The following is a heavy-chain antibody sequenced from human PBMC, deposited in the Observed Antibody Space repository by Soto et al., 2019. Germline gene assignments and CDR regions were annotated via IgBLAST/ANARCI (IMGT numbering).Heavy chain of an antibody. CDR1: GFTLNNYA. CDR3: ARGDGYIYGNTFDS. D-gene: IGHD5-18*01. J-gene: IGHJ4*02. V-gene: IGHV3-30-3*01. Sequence: PGGSVRLSCAASGFTLNNYAMHWVRQAPGKGLEWVAFISYDGSNKYYADSVTGRFTISRDNSRNTLYLQMNSLRAEDTAVYYCARGDGYIYGNTFDSWGQGTLVTVSS. CDR2: ISYDGSNK.